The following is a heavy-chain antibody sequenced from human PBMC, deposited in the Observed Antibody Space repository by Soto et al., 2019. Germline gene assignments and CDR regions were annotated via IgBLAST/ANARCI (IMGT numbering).Heavy chain of an antibody. CDR2: ITGSGRDT. V-gene: IGHV3-23*01. D-gene: IGHD2-8*01. Sequence: LRLSCAASGFTFRNNVLSWVRQAPGKGLDWVSGITGSGRDTYYADSVRGRFTISRDNSKNMVFLQMNSLRAEDTALYYCAKNGLDNSPSAIDSWGPGTLVTVSS. J-gene: IGHJ4*02. CDR1: GFTFRNNV. CDR3: AKNGLDNSPSAIDS.